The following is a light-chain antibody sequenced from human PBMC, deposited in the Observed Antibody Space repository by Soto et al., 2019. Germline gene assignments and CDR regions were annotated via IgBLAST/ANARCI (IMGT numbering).Light chain of an antibody. Sequence: DIQMTRSPSTLSGSVGDRVTITCRASQTISSWLAWYQQKPGKAPKLLIYKASTLKSGVPSRFSGSGSGTEFTLTISSLQPDDFATYYRQHYNSYSEAFGQGTRWIS. CDR3: QHYNSYSEA. V-gene: IGKV1-5*03. J-gene: IGKJ1*01. CDR2: KAS. CDR1: QTISSW.